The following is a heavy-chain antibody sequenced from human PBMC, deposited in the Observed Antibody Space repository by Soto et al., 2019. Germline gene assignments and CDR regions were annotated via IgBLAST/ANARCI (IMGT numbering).Heavy chain of an antibody. V-gene: IGHV3-23*01. J-gene: IGHJ6*02. CDR2: IGTSGGGT. CDR3: VRHAKLTSVTANVCYYYGLDI. CDR1: GFIFSNYN. D-gene: IGHD4-4*01. Sequence: LRLSCAASGFIFSNYNMSWVRLAPGKGLEWVSVIGTSGGGTYYADSVKGRFTISRESSKNTVYLQMSSLRAEDTDLYMCVRHAKLTSVTANVCYYYGLDIWGPGTTVTVSS.